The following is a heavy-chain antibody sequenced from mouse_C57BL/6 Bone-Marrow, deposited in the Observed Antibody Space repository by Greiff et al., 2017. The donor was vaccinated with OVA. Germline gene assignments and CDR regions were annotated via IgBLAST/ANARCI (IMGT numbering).Heavy chain of an antibody. D-gene: IGHD2-3*01. Sequence: VKVVESGAELARPGAPVKLSCKASGYTFTSYGISWVKQRTGQGLEWIGEIYPRSGNTYYNEKFKGKATLTADKSSSTAYMELRSLTSEDSAVYFCARGGWLLSFDYWGQGTTLTVSS. J-gene: IGHJ2*01. V-gene: IGHV1-81*01. CDR3: ARGGWLLSFDY. CDR1: GYTFTSYG. CDR2: IYPRSGNT.